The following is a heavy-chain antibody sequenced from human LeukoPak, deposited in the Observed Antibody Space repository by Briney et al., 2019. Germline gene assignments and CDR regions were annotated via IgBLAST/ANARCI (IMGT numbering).Heavy chain of an antibody. V-gene: IGHV1-2*02. CDR2: INPNSGDT. Sequence: GASVKVSCKASGYIFTGYYMHWVRQAPGQGLEWMGWINPNSGDTNSVQKFQGRVTMTRDTSISTVYMELNSLRSDDTAVYYCARASDSSGYFNWFDPWGQGTLVIVSS. CDR3: ARASDSSGYFNWFDP. CDR1: GYIFTGYY. D-gene: IGHD3-22*01. J-gene: IGHJ5*02.